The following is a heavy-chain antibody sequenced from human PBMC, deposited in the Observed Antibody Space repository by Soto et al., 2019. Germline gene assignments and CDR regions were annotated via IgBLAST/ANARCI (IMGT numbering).Heavy chain of an antibody. CDR1: GFMFNSCD. Sequence: QVQVVESGGGVVQPGRTLRLSCSTSGFMFNSCDMHWVRQAPCKGLEWVAVVSFDGDKKYYANSVKGRFTISRDNSQNMVYLQMDSLRPEDTALYYCAKAHGAQHGYDFFFDQWGQGTLVTVS. J-gene: IGHJ4*02. CDR3: AKAHGAQHGYDFFFDQ. CDR2: VSFDGDKK. D-gene: IGHD5-12*01. V-gene: IGHV3-30*18.